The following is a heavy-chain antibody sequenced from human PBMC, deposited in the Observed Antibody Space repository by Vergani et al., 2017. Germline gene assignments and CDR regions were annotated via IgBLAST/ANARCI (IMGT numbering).Heavy chain of an antibody. CDR1: GGSISSGDYY. CDR3: ARPMSVVPAANSSRFAP. V-gene: IGHV4-30-4*08. D-gene: IGHD2-2*01. CDR2: IYYRGST. Sequence: QVQLQESGPGLVKPSQTLSLTCTVSGGSISSGDYYWSWIRQPPGKGLEWIGYIYYRGSTYYNPSLKSRVTISVYTSKKQFSLKLSSVTAADTAVYYCARPMSVVPAANSSRFAPWSQGTLVTVPS. J-gene: IGHJ5*02.